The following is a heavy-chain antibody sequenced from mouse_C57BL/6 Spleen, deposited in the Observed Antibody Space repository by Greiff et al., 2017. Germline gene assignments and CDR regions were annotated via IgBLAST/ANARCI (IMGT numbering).Heavy chain of an antibody. CDR3: AREGDYYGSRAMDY. V-gene: IGHV5-17*01. J-gene: IGHJ4*01. CDR1: GFTFSDYG. CDR2: ISSGSSTI. D-gene: IGHD1-1*01. Sequence: EVQVVESGGGLVKPGGSLKLSCAASGFTFSDYGMHWVRQAPEKGLEWVAYISSGSSTIYYADTVKGRFTISRDNAKNTLFLQMTSLRSEDTAMYYCAREGDYYGSRAMDYWGQGTSVTVSS.